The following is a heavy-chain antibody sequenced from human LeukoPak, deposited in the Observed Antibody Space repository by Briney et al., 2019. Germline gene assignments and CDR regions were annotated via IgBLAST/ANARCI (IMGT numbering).Heavy chain of an antibody. CDR3: AMIQLWG. J-gene: IGHJ4*02. CDR2: IKSDGTST. V-gene: IGHV3-74*01. D-gene: IGHD1-1*01. Sequence: RGSLRLSCAVPGFTLCTYLMDLGRQDPGKRLVWDSRIKSDGTSTRLADSVKSPVTISRENAQNMLYLQVNSPRPLETRPYLCAMIQLWGWGEGSLVTVSS. CDR1: GFTLCTYL.